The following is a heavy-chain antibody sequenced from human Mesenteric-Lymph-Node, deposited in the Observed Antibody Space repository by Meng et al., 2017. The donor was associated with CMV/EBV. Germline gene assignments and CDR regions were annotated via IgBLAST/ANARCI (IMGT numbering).Heavy chain of an antibody. J-gene: IGHJ4*02. Sequence: GESLKISCAASGFTFSSYSMNWVRQAPGKGLEWVSYISSSSTIYYADSVKGRFTISRDNAKNSLYLQMNSLRAEDTAVYYCARVLDGNSFDYWGQGTLVTVSS. CDR1: GFTFSSYS. CDR2: ISSSSTI. CDR3: ARVLDGNSFDY. V-gene: IGHV3-48*04. D-gene: IGHD4-17*01.